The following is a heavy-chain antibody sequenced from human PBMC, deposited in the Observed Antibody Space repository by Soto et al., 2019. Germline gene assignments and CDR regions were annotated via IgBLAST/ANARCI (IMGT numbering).Heavy chain of an antibody. CDR2: ISPKNGNT. J-gene: IGHJ5*02. CDR1: GYSFSTYD. CDR3: ANSYDSGFDP. Sequence: ASVKVSCKASGYSFSTYDISWLRQAPGQGPEWMGRISPKNGNTNYAQNFQDRVTMTADTSSSTAYMELRGLRSDDTAKYYCANSYDSGFDPWGQGTLATVSS. V-gene: IGHV1-18*04. D-gene: IGHD3-3*01.